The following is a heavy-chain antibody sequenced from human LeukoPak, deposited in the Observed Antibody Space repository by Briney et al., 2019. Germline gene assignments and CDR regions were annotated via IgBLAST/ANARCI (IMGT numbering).Heavy chain of an antibody. J-gene: IGHJ6*03. V-gene: IGHV3-21*01. CDR3: ARGYADYCYMDA. CDR2: ISSSSSYI. D-gene: IGHD5-12*01. CDR1: GFTFSSYS. Sequence: GGSLRLSCAASGFTFSSYSMNWVRQAPGKGLEWVSSISSSSSYIYYADSVKGRFTISRDNAKNSLYLQMNSLRAEDTAVYYCARGYADYCYMDAWGKGTTVTVSS.